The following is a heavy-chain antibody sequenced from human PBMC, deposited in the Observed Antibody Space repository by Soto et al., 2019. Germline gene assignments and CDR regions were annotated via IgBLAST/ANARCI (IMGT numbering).Heavy chain of an antibody. D-gene: IGHD1-1*01. CDR2: IWSDGNNR. J-gene: IGHJ4*02. V-gene: IGHV3-33*01. CDR3: VRGDNWNDDASDY. Sequence: QVQLVESGGGVVQPGRSLRLSCAASGFMFSNHGMHWVRQAPGKGLEWVAVIWSDGNNRYYADSVKGRFTISRDNSKNTLYLQMNSLRDEDTAVYYCVRGDNWNDDASDYWGQGNLVTVSS. CDR1: GFMFSNHG.